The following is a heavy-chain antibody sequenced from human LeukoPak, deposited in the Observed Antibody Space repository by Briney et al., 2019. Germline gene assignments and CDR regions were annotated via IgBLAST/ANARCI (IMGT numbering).Heavy chain of an antibody. CDR3: ARDRVPIRAVAGTDAFDI. Sequence: GGSRRLSCAASGFTFTTYAMSWVRQAPGKGPEWVSAISVSGASTYYADSVKGRFIISRDNSKNTLYVQMNSLRAEDTAVYYCARDRVPIRAVAGTDAFDIWGQGTMVTVSS. CDR1: GFTFTTYA. J-gene: IGHJ3*02. D-gene: IGHD6-19*01. CDR2: ISVSGAST. V-gene: IGHV3-23*01.